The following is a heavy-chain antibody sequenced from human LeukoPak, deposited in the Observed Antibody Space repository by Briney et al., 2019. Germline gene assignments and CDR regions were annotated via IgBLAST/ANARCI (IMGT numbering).Heavy chain of an antibody. CDR1: GFTFSSYA. D-gene: IGHD6-19*01. CDR2: ISGSGGST. V-gene: IGHV3-23*01. Sequence: PGGSLRLSCAASGFTFSSYAMSWVRQAPGKGLEWVSAISGSGGSTYYADSVKGRFTISRDNSKNTLYLQMNSLRAEDTAVYYCAKDKRVSSGVLYYYYYYMDVWGKGTTVTVSS. J-gene: IGHJ6*03. CDR3: AKDKRVSSGVLYYYYYYMDV.